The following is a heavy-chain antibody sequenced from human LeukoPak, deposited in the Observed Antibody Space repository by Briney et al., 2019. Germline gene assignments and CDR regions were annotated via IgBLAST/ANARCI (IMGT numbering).Heavy chain of an antibody. CDR3: ARDTRRGGYSDFADY. D-gene: IGHD5-18*01. V-gene: IGHV4-4*07. CDR1: GGSISSYY. CDR2: TYTSGST. Sequence: SETLSLTCTVSGGSISSYYWSWIRQPAGKGLEWIGRTYTSGSTNYNPSLKSRVTISVDTSKNQFSLKLSSVTAADTAVYYCARDTRRGGYSDFADYWGQGTRSTVSS. J-gene: IGHJ4*02.